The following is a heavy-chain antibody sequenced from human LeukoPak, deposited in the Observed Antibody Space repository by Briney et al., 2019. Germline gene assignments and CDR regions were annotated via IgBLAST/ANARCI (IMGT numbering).Heavy chain of an antibody. CDR3: ARDEGYGSGSFDI. J-gene: IGHJ3*02. CDR1: GFTFTNYA. Sequence: GGSLRLSCAASGFTFTNYAFHWVRQAPGKGLEYVSAISVSGGSTYYANSVKGRFTISRDNSKNTLYLQMGSLRAEDTAVYYCARDEGYGSGSFDIWGQGTVVTVSS. V-gene: IGHV3-64*01. D-gene: IGHD3-10*01. CDR2: ISVSGGST.